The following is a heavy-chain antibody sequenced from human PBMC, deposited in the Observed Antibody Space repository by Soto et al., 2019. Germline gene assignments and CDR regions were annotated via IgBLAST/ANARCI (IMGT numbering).Heavy chain of an antibody. CDR2: IYSTGNT. J-gene: IGHJ6*02. CDR3: RRSSRYSTDV. Sequence: SETLSLTCTPSGDSIRSSSYWGWIRQPPGKGLEWIGSIYSTGNTYYNPSLNSQVTISVDTSKNQFSLNVISVTAADTAVYYCRRSSRYSTDVWGQGTTVT. D-gene: IGHD6-13*01. CDR1: GDSIRSSSY. V-gene: IGHV4-39*01.